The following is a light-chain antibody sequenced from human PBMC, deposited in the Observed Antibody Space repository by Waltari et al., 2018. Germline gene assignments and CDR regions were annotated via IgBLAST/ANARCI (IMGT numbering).Light chain of an antibody. J-gene: IGKJ1*01. Sequence: DIVMTQSPDSLAVPLGERATINCKSSQSVLYSYNKKNYLAWYQQKPGQPPKLLIYWASTRESGVPDRVSDSGSVTDFTLTISSLQAEDVAVYYCQQCYTIPTFGQGTKVEIK. CDR2: WAS. V-gene: IGKV4-1*01. CDR1: QSVLYSYNKKNY. CDR3: QQCYTIPT.